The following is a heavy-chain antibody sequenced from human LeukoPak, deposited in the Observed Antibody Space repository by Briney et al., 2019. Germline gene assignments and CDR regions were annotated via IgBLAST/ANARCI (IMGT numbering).Heavy chain of an antibody. Sequence: GGSLRLSCAASGFTFDDYAMHWVRQAPGKGVEWVSGISWNSGSIGYADSVKGRFTISRDNAKNSLYLQMNSLRAEDTALYYCAKLTGSGSYGVGKYYFDYWGQGTLVTVSS. J-gene: IGHJ4*02. CDR2: ISWNSGSI. CDR3: AKLTGSGSYGVGKYYFDY. CDR1: GFTFDDYA. V-gene: IGHV3-9*01. D-gene: IGHD3-10*01.